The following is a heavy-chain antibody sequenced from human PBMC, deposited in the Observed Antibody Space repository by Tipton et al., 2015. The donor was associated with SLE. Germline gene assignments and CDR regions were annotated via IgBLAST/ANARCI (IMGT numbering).Heavy chain of an antibody. CDR3: ARGYGDSYYYYGMDV. Sequence: TLSLTCAVSGGSISSSNWWSWVRQPPGKGLEWIGEIYHSGNTNYNPSLKSRVTISVDTSKNQFSLKLSSVTAADTAVYYCARGYGDSYYYYGMDVWGQGTTVTVSS. CDR2: IYHSGNT. J-gene: IGHJ6*02. CDR1: GGSISSSNW. V-gene: IGHV4-4*02. D-gene: IGHD4-17*01.